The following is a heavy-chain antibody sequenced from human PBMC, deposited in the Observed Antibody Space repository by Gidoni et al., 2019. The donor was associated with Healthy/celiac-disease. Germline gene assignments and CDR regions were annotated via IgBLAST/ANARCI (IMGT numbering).Heavy chain of an antibody. CDR1: GFNFSSYS. Sequence: EVQLVESGGGRVKPGGSLRLACAAAGFNFSSYSMNWVRQAPGKGLEWVSSISSSSSYIYYAASVKGRFTISRDNAKNSLYLQMNSLRAEDTAVYYCARDSSSLGYWGQGTLVTVSS. V-gene: IGHV3-21*01. D-gene: IGHD6-13*01. CDR2: ISSSSSYI. J-gene: IGHJ4*02. CDR3: ARDSSSLGY.